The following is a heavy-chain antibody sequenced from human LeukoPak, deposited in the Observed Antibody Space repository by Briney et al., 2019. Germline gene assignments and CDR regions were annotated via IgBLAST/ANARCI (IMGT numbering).Heavy chain of an antibody. D-gene: IGHD4-23*01. Sequence: PGGSLRLSCAASGFTFSSYATSWVRQAPGKGLEWVSAISGSGGSTYYADSVKGRFTISRDNAKNSLYLQMNSLRAEDTAVYYCARETVAFDYWGQGALVTVSS. CDR3: ARETVAFDY. V-gene: IGHV3-23*01. CDR2: ISGSGGST. CDR1: GFTFSSYA. J-gene: IGHJ4*02.